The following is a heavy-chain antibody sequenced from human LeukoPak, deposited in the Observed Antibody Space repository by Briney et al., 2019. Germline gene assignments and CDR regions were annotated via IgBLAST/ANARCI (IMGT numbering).Heavy chain of an antibody. D-gene: IGHD3-10*01. Sequence: GRSLRLSCAASGFTFSSYAMHWVRQAPGKGLEWVAVISYDVSNKYYADSVTGRFTISRDNSKNTLYLQMNSLRAEDTAVYYCARGPSEVRGVIGVSFDYWGQGTLVTVSS. CDR3: ARGPSEVRGVIGVSFDY. CDR1: GFTFSSYA. V-gene: IGHV3-30*01. J-gene: IGHJ4*02. CDR2: ISYDVSNK.